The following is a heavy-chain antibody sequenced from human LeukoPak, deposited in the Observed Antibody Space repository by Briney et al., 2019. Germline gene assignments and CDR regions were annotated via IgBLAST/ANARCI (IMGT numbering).Heavy chain of an antibody. J-gene: IGHJ4*02. V-gene: IGHV4-34*01. CDR1: GGSFSGYY. CDR2: INHSGST. Sequence: SETLSLTCAVYGGSFSGYYWSWIRQPPGKGLEWIGEINHSGSTNYNPSLKSRVTISVDTSKNQFSLKLSSVTAADTAVYYCARGSPYYYGSGSYYNCWGQGTLVTVSS. D-gene: IGHD3-10*01. CDR3: ARGSPYYYGSGSYYNC.